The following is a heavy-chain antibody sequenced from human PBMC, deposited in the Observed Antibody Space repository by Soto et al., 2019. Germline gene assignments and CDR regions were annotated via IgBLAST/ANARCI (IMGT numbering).Heavy chain of an antibody. V-gene: IGHV1-46*01. CDR1: SYSFTRYH. D-gene: IGHD1-26*01. CDR3: AREEEPIVGATGFFDY. Sequence: AASVKVSCKASSYSFTRYHIHWVRQAPGQGLEWMGVINPSGGSTTYAQKFQGRVTMTRDTSTSTVYMELSSLGSEDTAVYYCAREEEPIVGATGFFDYWGQGTLVTVSS. J-gene: IGHJ4*02. CDR2: INPSGGST.